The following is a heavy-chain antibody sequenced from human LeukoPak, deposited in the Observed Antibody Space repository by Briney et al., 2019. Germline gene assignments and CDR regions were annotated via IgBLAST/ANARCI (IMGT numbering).Heavy chain of an antibody. CDR1: GGSIDTYY. D-gene: IGHD3-16*02. CDR3: ARVRDYVRGSSRYTLYYFDY. CDR2: VFHTGST. J-gene: IGHJ4*02. V-gene: IGHV4-59*12. Sequence: PSETLSLTCTVSGGSIDTYYWNWIRQPPGKGLEWIGYVFHTGSTNYNPSLKSRVTISADTSKNQFSLMLSSVTAADTAVYYCARVRDYVRGSSRYTLYYFDYWGQGTQVTVSS.